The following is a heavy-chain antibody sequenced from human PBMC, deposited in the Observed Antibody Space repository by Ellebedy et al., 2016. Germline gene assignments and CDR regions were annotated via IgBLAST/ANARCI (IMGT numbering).Heavy chain of an antibody. V-gene: IGHV1-8*02. D-gene: IGHD3-10*01. CDR3: ARVGTYGSGPYYFDY. CDR2: MNPNSGNT. CDR1: GYTFTSYY. Sequence: ASVKVSXXASGYTFTSYYMHWVRQATGQGLEWMGWMNPNSGNTGYAQKFQGRVTMTRNTSISTAYMELSSLRSEDTAVYYCARVGTYGSGPYYFDYWGQGTLVTVSS. J-gene: IGHJ4*02.